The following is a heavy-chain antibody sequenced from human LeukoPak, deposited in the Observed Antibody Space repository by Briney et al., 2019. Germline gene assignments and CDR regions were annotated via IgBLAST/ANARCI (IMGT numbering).Heavy chain of an antibody. J-gene: IGHJ3*02. Sequence: GGSLGLSCTASGFTFGDYAMSWVRQAPGKGLEWVGFIRSKAYGGTTEYAASVKGRFTISRDDSKSIAYLQLNSLKTEDTAVYYCTRRTVTTDAFDIWGQGTTVTVSS. CDR1: GFTFGDYA. CDR3: TRRTVTTDAFDI. D-gene: IGHD4-17*01. CDR2: IRSKAYGGTT. V-gene: IGHV3-49*04.